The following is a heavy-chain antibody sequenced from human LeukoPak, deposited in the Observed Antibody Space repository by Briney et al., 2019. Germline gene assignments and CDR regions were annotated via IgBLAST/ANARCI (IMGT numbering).Heavy chain of an antibody. CDR3: ARASGYSYGIYYYYYMDV. D-gene: IGHD5-18*01. J-gene: IGHJ6*03. CDR2: IYYSGST. V-gene: IGHV4-59*01. CDR1: GDFISSYY. Sequence: PSETLSLTCTVSGDFISSYYWSWIRQPPGKGLEWGGYIYYSGSTNYNPYLKSRVTISVDTSKNQFSLKLSSVTAADTAVYYCARASGYSYGIYYYYYMDVWGKGTTVTISS.